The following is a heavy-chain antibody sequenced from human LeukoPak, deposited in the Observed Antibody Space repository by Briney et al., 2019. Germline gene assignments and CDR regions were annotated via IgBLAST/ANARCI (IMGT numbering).Heavy chain of an antibody. J-gene: IGHJ3*01. V-gene: IGHV3-21*01. CDR2: ISTSSSYI. D-gene: IGHD2-2*01. CDR1: GFTFSSYS. Sequence: GGSLRLSCAASGFTFSSYSMNWVREAPGKGLEWVSSISTSSSYIYYADSVRGRFTTSRDNAKNSLYLQMNSLRAEDTAVYYCAGCSSTSCSFWGQGTMVTVSS. CDR3: AGCSSTSCSF.